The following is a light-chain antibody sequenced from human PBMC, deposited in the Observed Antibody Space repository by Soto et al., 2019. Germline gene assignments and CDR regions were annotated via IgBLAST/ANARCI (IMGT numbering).Light chain of an antibody. Sequence: EIVMTQSPATLSVSPGERVTLSCRASRSLSIDLAWYQHKPGQAPRLLIYGASTRATTTPARFSGSGSGTEFSLSISSLQYEDFAVYYCLQYSDWPPKQYTFGQGTKLEIK. CDR3: LQYSDWPPKQYT. V-gene: IGKV3-15*01. J-gene: IGKJ2*01. CDR2: GAS. CDR1: RSLSID.